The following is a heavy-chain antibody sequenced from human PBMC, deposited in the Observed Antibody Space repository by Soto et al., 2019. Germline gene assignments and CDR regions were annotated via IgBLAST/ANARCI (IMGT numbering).Heavy chain of an antibody. V-gene: IGHV1-18*01. J-gene: IGHJ4*02. CDR2: ISAYNGHI. CDR3: ARDHRITTLGVVINPPFDS. D-gene: IGHD3-3*01. CDR1: GYTFTSYG. Sequence: QVQLVQSGPEVKKPGASVKVSCKATGYTFTSYGISWVRQAPGQGLERMGWISAYNGHIKYAQKFQDRVTMTTDTSTSTAYMELRILRSDDTAVYYCARDHRITTLGVVINPPFDSWGQGTLVTVSS.